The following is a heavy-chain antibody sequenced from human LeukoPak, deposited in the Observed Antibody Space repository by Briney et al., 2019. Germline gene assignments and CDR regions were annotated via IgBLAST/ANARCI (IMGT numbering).Heavy chain of an antibody. J-gene: IGHJ6*02. Sequence: PGGSLRLSCAASGFTFSDFGMNWVRQAPGKGLEWVAFIKGDETEKHYVDSLKGRFTISRDNAENSLPLQMNSLTVEDTAVYFCARGRFFYGWGIDVWGQGTTVIVSS. CDR1: GFTFSDFG. D-gene: IGHD2/OR15-2a*01. CDR2: IKGDETEK. V-gene: IGHV3-7*01. CDR3: ARGRFFYGWGIDV.